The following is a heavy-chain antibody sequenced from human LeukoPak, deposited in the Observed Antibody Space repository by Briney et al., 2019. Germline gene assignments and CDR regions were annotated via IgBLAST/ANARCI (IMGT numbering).Heavy chain of an antibody. V-gene: IGHV3-23*01. CDR1: GFTFSTYA. Sequence: GGSLRLSCAASGFTFSTYAMSWVRQAPGKGLEWVSTISGSGDSTYYADSVKGRFTISRDNSKNTLYLQMNSLRAEDTAVYYCARDRSGYFQNWGQGTLVTVSS. D-gene: IGHD3-22*01. CDR2: ISGSGDST. J-gene: IGHJ1*01. CDR3: ARDRSGYFQN.